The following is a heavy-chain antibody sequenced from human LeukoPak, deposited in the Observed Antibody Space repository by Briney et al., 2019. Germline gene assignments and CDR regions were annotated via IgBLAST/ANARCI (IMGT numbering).Heavy chain of an antibody. J-gene: IGHJ4*02. V-gene: IGHV3-15*01. CDR3: TTGNWGPY. D-gene: IGHD7-27*01. Sequence: KAGGSLRLSCAASGFTLNNAWMSWVRQAPGKGLEWLGRIKRETDGGTIDYAAPVKGRFTISRDDSRNTLYLQMDSLKIEDTAVYYCTTGNWGPYWGQGTLVTVSS. CDR2: IKRETDGGTI. CDR1: GFTLNNAW.